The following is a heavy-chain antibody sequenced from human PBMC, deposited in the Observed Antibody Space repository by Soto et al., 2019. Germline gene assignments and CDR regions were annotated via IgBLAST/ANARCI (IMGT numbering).Heavy chain of an antibody. CDR1: GFTFSSFA. CDR2: IGSGGDGI. D-gene: IGHD4-17*01. Sequence: EVQLLESGGGLVQPGGSLRLSCVASGFTFSSFAMKWVRQAPGKGLEWVSVIGSGGDGIHYADSVKGRFTISRDNSKNTVNLQMNSLRAEDTAVYYCATYGQHLMDSWGQGTLVTVSS. V-gene: IGHV3-23*01. CDR3: ATYGQHLMDS. J-gene: IGHJ4*02.